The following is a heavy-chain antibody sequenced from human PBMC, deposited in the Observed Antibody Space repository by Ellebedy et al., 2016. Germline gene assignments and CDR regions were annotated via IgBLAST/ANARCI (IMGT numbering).Heavy chain of an antibody. CDR3: ARDDGLTGAPPID. V-gene: IGHV1-2*02. J-gene: IGHJ4*02. Sequence: ASVKVSXXASRYTFTGYYMHWVRQAPGQGLEWMGWINPNSGGTNYAQKLQGRVTMTTDTSTSTAYMELRSLRSDDTAVYYCARDDGLTGAPPIDWGQGTLVTVSS. CDR2: INPNSGGT. CDR1: RYTFTGYY. D-gene: IGHD1-20*01.